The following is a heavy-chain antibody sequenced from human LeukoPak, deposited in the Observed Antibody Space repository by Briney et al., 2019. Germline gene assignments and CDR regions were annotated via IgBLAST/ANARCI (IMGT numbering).Heavy chain of an antibody. Sequence: DSVKVSCKASGYTFTSYYMHWVRQAPGQGLEWMGRINPNSGGTNYAQKFQGRVTMTRDTSISTAYMELSRLRSDDTAVYYCARATSGWYGVEWDFWGQGTLVTVSS. D-gene: IGHD6-19*01. CDR2: INPNSGGT. J-gene: IGHJ4*02. CDR1: GYTFTSYY. V-gene: IGHV1-2*06. CDR3: ARATSGWYGVEWDF.